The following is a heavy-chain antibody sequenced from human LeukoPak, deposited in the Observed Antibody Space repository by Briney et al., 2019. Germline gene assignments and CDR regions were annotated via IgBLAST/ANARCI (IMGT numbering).Heavy chain of an antibody. CDR2: IYHSGST. CDR1: GFTFSNFW. Sequence: GSLRLSCTASGFTFSNFWMGWVRQPPGKGLEWIGEIYHSGSTNYNPSLKSRVTISVDKSKNQFSLKLSSVTAADTAVYYCARATGGWLQFRVPITFWGQGTLVTVSS. D-gene: IGHD5-24*01. CDR3: ARATGGWLQFRVPITF. V-gene: IGHV4-4*02. J-gene: IGHJ4*02.